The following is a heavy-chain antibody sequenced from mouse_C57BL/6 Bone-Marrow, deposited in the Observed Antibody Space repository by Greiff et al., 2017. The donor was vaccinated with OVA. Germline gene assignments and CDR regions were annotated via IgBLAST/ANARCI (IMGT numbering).Heavy chain of an antibody. V-gene: IGHV1-9*01. Sequence: QVQLQQSGAELMKPGASVKLSCKATGYTFTGYWIEWVKQRPGHGLEWIGEILPGSGSTKYHEKFKGKATFTADTSSNTAYMQLSSLTTEDSAIYYCARDDGYQFDYWGQCTTLAVSS. CDR1: GYTFTGYW. CDR3: ARDDGYQFDY. D-gene: IGHD2-3*01. CDR2: ILPGSGST. J-gene: IGHJ2*01.